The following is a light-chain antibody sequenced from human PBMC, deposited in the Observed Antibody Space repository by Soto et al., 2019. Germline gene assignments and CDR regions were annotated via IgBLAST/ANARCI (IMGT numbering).Light chain of an antibody. CDR1: SRDVGGYNY. J-gene: IGLJ1*01. V-gene: IGLV2-14*03. Sequence: LTQPASVSGSPVQSITISCTGTSRDVGGYNYVSWYQQHPGKAPKLMIYDVSNRPSGISNRFSGSKSGNTASLTISGLQAEDEGDYYCSSYTGSSTRLYVFGTGTKVTVL. CDR3: SSYTGSSTRLYV. CDR2: DVS.